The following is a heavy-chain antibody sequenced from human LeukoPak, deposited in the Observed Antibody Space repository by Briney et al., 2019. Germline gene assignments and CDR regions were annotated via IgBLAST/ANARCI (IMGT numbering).Heavy chain of an antibody. V-gene: IGHV3-30*18. J-gene: IGHJ4*02. CDR1: GFTFSSYG. Sequence: TGGSLRLSCAASGFTFSSYGMHWVRPAPGKGLEWVAVISYDGSNKYYADSVKGRFTISRDNSKNTLYLQMNSLRAEDTAVYYCAKDPDYWGQGTLVTVSS. CDR3: AKDPDY. CDR2: ISYDGSNK.